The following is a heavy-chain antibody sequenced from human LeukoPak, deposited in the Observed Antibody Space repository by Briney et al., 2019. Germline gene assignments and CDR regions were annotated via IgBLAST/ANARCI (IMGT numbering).Heavy chain of an antibody. J-gene: IGHJ4*02. D-gene: IGHD6-13*01. CDR2: ISKDGNTR. Sequence: GGSLRLSCAASGFTFSDYYMSWIRQAPGKGLEWVSYISKDGNTRNYADSVKGRFTISRDNAKNTLYLQMNSLGAEDTAVYYCARDTDSNFDYWGQGTLVTVSS. CDR1: GFTFSDYY. CDR3: ARDTDSNFDY. V-gene: IGHV3-11*04.